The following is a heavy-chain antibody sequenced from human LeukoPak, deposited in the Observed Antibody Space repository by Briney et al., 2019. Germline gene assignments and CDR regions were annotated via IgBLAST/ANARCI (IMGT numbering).Heavy chain of an antibody. CDR1: GFTFSSYG. J-gene: IGHJ4*02. CDR2: IWYDGSNK. V-gene: IGHV3-33*06. Sequence: GGSLRLSCAASGFTFSSYGMHWVRQAPGKGLEWVAVIWYDGSNKYYADSVKGRFTISRDNSKNTLYLQMNSLRAEDTAVYYCAKDLQVLWFGELLFWGQGTLVTVSS. D-gene: IGHD3-10*01. CDR3: AKDLQVLWFGELLF.